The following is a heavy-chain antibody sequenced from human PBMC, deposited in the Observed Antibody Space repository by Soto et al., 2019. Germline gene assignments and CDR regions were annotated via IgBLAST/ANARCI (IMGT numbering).Heavy chain of an antibody. CDR3: ARQHYGSGSYYIVY. CDR2: IYYSGST. CDR1: GGSISSYY. D-gene: IGHD3-10*01. J-gene: IGHJ4*02. V-gene: IGHV4-59*08. Sequence: SETLSLTCTVSGGSISSYYWSWIRQPPGKGLEWIGYIYYSGSTNYNPSLKSRVTISVDTSKNQFSLKLSSVTAADTAVYYCARQHYGSGSYYIVYWGQGTLVTVSS.